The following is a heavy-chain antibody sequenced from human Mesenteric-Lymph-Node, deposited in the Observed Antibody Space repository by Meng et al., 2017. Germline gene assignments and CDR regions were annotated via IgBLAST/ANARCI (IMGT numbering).Heavy chain of an antibody. CDR2: IIPIFGTA. Sequence: QGQRAQSGAWVRKPASTLTVSCTVSGGTSSSFGSSWVWHAQAQGPGWEGGIIPIFGTANYAQTFQGRVTITTDEPTSTAYMQLRSLRSDDTAVYYCARAVYSYGSWWYFDLWGRGTLVTVSS. CDR3: ARAVYSYGSWWYFDL. CDR1: GGTSSSFG. D-gene: IGHD5-18*01. V-gene: IGHV1-69*05. J-gene: IGHJ2*01.